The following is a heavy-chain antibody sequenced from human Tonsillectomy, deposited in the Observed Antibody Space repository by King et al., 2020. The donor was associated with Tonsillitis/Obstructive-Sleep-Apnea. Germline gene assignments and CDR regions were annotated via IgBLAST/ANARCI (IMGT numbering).Heavy chain of an antibody. Sequence: VQLQQWGAGLLKPSETLSLTCAVYGGSFSGYYWSWIRQPPGKGLEWIGEINHSGSPNYNPSLKSRVAISVDTSKNQFSLKLSSVTAADTAVYYCASQGYSHYHTWFDPWGQGTLVTVSS. CDR2: INHSGSP. D-gene: IGHD4-11*01. CDR1: GGSFSGYY. V-gene: IGHV4-34*01. J-gene: IGHJ5*02. CDR3: ASQGYSHYHTWFDP.